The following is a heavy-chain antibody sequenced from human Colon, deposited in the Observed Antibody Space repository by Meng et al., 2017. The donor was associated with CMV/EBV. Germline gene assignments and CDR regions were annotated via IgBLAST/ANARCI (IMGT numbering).Heavy chain of an antibody. CDR2: IGRSSSYR. CDR1: GFTFSTYS. V-gene: IGHV3-21*01. J-gene: IGHJ6*02. Sequence: GESLKISCAASGFTFSTYSMNWVRQAPGKGLEWVSSIGRSSSYRSYADSVKGRFTISRDNAKNSLYLQMNSLRAEDTAVYYCARDRYSSGLIGLYCFYGMDVWGRGSTVTVSS. CDR3: ARDRYSSGLIGLYCFYGMDV. D-gene: IGHD6-19*01.